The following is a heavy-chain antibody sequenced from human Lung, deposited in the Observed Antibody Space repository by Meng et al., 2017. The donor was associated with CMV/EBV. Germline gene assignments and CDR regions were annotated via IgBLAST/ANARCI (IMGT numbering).Heavy chain of an antibody. CDR1: GFPFSCYG. V-gene: IGHV3-30*02. CDR3: AKMVRTLAPGGGFDY. J-gene: IGHJ4*02. CDR2: ILYDGSYK. D-gene: IGHD4/OR15-4a*01. Sequence: LSLTCAASGFPFSCYGMHWVRQAPGKGLEWVAFILYDGSYKYSADSVKGRFTIPRDNSKNTLYLQMNSLRAEDTAVYYCAKMVRTLAPGGGFDYWGQGTLVTVSS.